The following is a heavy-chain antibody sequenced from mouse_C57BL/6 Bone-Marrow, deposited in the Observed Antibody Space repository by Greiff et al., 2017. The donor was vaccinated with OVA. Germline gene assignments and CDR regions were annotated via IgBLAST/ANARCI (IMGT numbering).Heavy chain of an antibody. Sequence: EVQLQQSGAELMKPGASVKLSCTASGFNIKDYYMHWVKQRTEQGLEWIGRIDPEDGETKYAPKFQGKATITADTSSNTAYLQLSSLTSEDTAVYYCARHGSSYLAWFAYWGQGTLVTVSA. V-gene: IGHV14-2*01. CDR1: GFNIKDYY. CDR3: ARHGSSYLAWFAY. J-gene: IGHJ3*01. D-gene: IGHD1-1*01. CDR2: IDPEDGET.